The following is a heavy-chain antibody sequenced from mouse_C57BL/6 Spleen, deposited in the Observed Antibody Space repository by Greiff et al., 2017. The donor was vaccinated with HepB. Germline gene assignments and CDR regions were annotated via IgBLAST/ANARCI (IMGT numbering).Heavy chain of an antibody. J-gene: IGHJ3*01. CDR1: GYTFTSYW. Sequence: QVQLQQPGAELVRPGSSVKLSCKASGYTFTSYWMDWVKQRPGQGLEWIGNIYPSDSETHYNQKFKDKATLTVDKSSSTAYKQLSSLTSEDSAVYDGARRTYYSNYDWSAYWGQGTLVTVSA. V-gene: IGHV1-61*01. CDR3: ARRTYYSNYDWSAY. CDR2: IYPSDSET. D-gene: IGHD2-5*01.